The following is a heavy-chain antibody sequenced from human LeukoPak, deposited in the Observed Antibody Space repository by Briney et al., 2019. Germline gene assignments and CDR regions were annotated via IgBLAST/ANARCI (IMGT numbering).Heavy chain of an antibody. J-gene: IGHJ3*02. CDR3: ARDVWTSSGFYWGAFDI. Sequence: GGSLRLSCAASGFTFDDYGMSWVRQAPGKGLEWVSGINWNGGSTGYADSVKGRFIISRDNAKNSPYLQMNSLRAEDTALYHCARDVWTSSGFYWGAFDIWGQGTMVTVSS. CDR2: INWNGGST. D-gene: IGHD3-22*01. CDR1: GFTFDDYG. V-gene: IGHV3-20*01.